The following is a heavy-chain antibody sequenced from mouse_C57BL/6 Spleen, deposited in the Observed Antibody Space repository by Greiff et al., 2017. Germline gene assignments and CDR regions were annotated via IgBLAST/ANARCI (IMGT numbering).Heavy chain of an antibody. CDR3: ERRAAQTTMDY. D-gene: IGHD3-2*02. Sequence: VQLQQSGPELVKPGASVKISCKASGYAFSSSWMNWVKQRPGKGLEWIGRIYPGDGDTNYNGKFKGKATLTADKSSSTAYMQLSSLTSEDSAVYFCERRAAQTTMDYWGQGTTVTVSS. CDR2: IYPGDGDT. J-gene: IGHJ4*01. V-gene: IGHV1-82*01. CDR1: GYAFSSSW.